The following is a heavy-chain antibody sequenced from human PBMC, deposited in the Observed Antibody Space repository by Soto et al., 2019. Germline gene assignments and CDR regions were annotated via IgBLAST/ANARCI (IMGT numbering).Heavy chain of an antibody. J-gene: IGHJ5*02. Sequence: EVQLLESGGDLVQPGGSLRLSCAASGFSFSSYSFTWVRQAPGKGLEWVAGISIGGDKTWHADSVKGRFTISRDNSKNTVYLQMESLRVDDTAVYYCAKWDGYGDHWGQGTLVTVSS. D-gene: IGHD5-18*01. CDR2: ISIGGDKT. V-gene: IGHV3-23*01. CDR1: GFSFSSYS. CDR3: AKWDGYGDH.